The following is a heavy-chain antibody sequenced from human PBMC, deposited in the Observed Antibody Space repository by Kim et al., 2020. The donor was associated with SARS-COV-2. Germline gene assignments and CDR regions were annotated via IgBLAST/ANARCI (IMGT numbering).Heavy chain of an antibody. D-gene: IGHD3-10*01. J-gene: IGHJ6*02. CDR1: GFTVSSNY. V-gene: IGHV3-66*01. CDR2: IYSGGST. CDR3: ARDRESYYYYGMDV. Sequence: GSLRLSCAASGFTVSSNYMSWVRQAPGKGLEWVSVIYSGGSTYYADSVKGRFTISRDNSKNTLYLQMNSLRAEDTAVYYCARDRESYYYYGMDVWGQGTTVTVSS.